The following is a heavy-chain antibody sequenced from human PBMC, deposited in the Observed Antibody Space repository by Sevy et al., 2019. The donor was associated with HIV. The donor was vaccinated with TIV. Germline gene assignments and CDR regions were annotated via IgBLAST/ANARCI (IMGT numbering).Heavy chain of an antibody. CDR2: IYSGGST. CDR3: ARDLGYCSGGSCYDYAFDI. CDR1: GFTVSSNY. D-gene: IGHD2-15*01. V-gene: IGHV3-53*01. J-gene: IGHJ3*02. Sequence: GGSLRLSCAASGFTVSSNYMSWVRQAPGKGLEWVSVIYSGGSTYYADSVKGRFTISRDNSKNTLYLQMNGLRAEETAVYYCARDLGYCSGGSCYDYAFDIWGQGTMVTVSS.